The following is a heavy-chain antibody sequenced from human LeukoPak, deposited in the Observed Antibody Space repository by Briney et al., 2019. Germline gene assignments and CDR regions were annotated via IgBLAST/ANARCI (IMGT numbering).Heavy chain of an antibody. D-gene: IGHD3-10*01. CDR1: GGSISSGGYS. CDR2: IYYSGST. CDR3: ARSRGSFDY. Sequence: PSETLSLTCAVSGGSISSGGYSWSWIRQPPGKGLEWIGYIYYSGSTYYNPSLKRRVTISVDTSKNQFSLKLSSVTAADTAVYYCARSRGSFDYWGQGTLVTVSS. J-gene: IGHJ4*02. V-gene: IGHV4-30-4*07.